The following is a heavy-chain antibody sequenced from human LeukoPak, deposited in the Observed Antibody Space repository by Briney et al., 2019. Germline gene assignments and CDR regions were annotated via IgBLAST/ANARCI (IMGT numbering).Heavy chain of an antibody. Sequence: GGPLRLSCAASGFTFSRYSTNWVRQAPGKGLEWVSSINSGGNYIFYAHSVKGRFTISRDNAKNSLYLQMDNLRAEDTAVYYCARDSVVVAPNRFGYWGQGTLVSVST. J-gene: IGHJ4*02. D-gene: IGHD2-15*01. V-gene: IGHV3-21*01. CDR1: GFTFSRYS. CDR2: INSGGNYI. CDR3: ARDSVVVAPNRFGY.